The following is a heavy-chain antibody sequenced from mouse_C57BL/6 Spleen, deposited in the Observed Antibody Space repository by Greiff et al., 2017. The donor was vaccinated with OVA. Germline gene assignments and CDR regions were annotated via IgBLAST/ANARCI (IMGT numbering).Heavy chain of an antibody. CDR3: ARKTTGSDGYFDV. J-gene: IGHJ1*03. D-gene: IGHD1-1*01. CDR1: GYSITSGYY. Sequence: VQLVESGPGLVKPSQSLSLTCSVTGYSITSGYYWNWIRQFPGNKLEWMGYISYDGSNNYNPSLKNRISITRDTSKNQFFLKLNSVTTEDTATYYCARKTTGSDGYFDVWGTGTTVTVSS. V-gene: IGHV3-6*01. CDR2: ISYDGSN.